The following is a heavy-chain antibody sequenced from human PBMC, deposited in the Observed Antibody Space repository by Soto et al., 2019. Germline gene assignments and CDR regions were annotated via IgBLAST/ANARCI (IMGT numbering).Heavy chain of an antibody. V-gene: IGHV1-8*01. Sequence: GASVKLSCTASGYTFTSYDINCVRQATGQGLEWMGWMNPNSGNTGYAQKFQGRVTMTRNTSISTAYMELSSLRSEDTAVYYCARFKPAAILSYYYYYMDVWGKGTTVTVSS. CDR2: MNPNSGNT. CDR3: ARFKPAAILSYYYYYMDV. CDR1: GYTFTSYD. J-gene: IGHJ6*03. D-gene: IGHD2-2*01.